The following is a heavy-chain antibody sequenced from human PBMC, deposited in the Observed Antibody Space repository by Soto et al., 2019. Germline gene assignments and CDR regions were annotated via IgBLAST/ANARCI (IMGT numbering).Heavy chain of an antibody. CDR3: ARGYCRGGSCYSGDAFDI. CDR2: ISSSTNTI. V-gene: IGHV3-48*02. Sequence: GGSLRLSCAASGFTFSSFSMNRVLQAPGKGLEWPSYISSSTNTIYYADSVRGRFTISRDNAKNSLYLQMNSLRDEDTAVYYCARGYCRGGSCYSGDAFDIWGQGTMVTVSS. J-gene: IGHJ3*02. D-gene: IGHD2-15*01. CDR1: GFTFSSFS.